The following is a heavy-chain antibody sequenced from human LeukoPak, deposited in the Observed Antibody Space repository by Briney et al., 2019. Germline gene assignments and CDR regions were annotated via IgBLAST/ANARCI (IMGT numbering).Heavy chain of an antibody. CDR1: GFTFSDHY. Sequence: KPGGSLRLSCAASGFTFSDHYMSWIRQAPGKGLECISYISRSSSNTNYADSVKGRFTISRDNVKNSLYLRMNSLRDEDTAVYFCARGGPLEYGDRPSDYWGQGTLVTVSS. V-gene: IGHV3-11*06. CDR3: ARGGPLEYGDRPSDY. D-gene: IGHD4-17*01. J-gene: IGHJ4*02. CDR2: ISRSSSNT.